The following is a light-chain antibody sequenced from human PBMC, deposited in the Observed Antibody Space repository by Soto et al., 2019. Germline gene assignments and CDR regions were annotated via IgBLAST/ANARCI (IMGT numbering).Light chain of an antibody. CDR2: GAS. V-gene: IGKV3-20*01. J-gene: IGKJ1*01. CDR1: QSITDNY. CDR3: HQYGSSVRA. Sequence: DIVLTQSPGTLSLSPGDRATLSCRASQSITDNYLAWHQQKPGQAPKLLIYGASTRAPGIPDRFNGSGSGTDFTLTISRLEADDVAVYHCHQYGSSVRAFGQGTKLEIK.